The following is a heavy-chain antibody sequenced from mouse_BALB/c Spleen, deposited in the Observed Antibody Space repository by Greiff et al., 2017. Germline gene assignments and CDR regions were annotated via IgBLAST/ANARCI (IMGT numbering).Heavy chain of an antibody. CDR2: ISSGGSYT. J-gene: IGHJ4*01. D-gene: IGHD1-1*01. CDR3: ARHNTTVVANSMAY. CDR1: GFTFSSYA. V-gene: IGHV5-9-3*01. Sequence: EVKLVESGGGLVKPGGSLKLSCAASGFTFSSYAMSWVRQTPEKRLEWVATISSGGSYTYYPDSVKGRFTISRDNAKNTLYLQMSSLSSEDTAMYYCARHNTTVVANSMAYWGQGTSVTVSS.